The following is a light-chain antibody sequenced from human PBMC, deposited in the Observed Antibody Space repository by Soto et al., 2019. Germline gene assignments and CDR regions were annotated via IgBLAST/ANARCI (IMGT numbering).Light chain of an antibody. CDR1: QSVRADF. Sequence: ELVLPQSPDTLSLSPGERATLSCRATQSVRADFLTWYQQRLGQAPRLRIYGASNRATGIPDRFSGSASGTGFTLTISGLEPESFAVYYCQYYGPSGTFGGGAKVEIK. J-gene: IGKJ4*01. V-gene: IGKV3-20*01. CDR3: QYYGPSGT. CDR2: GAS.